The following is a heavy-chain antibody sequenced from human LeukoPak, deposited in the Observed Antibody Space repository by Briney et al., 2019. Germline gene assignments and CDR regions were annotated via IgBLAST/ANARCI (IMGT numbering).Heavy chain of an antibody. V-gene: IGHV4-38-2*01. CDR2: LYHSDSA. J-gene: IGHJ6*03. CDR3: ARQHDSYYYYYIDV. CDR1: GYSISNGYY. Sequence: PSETLSLTCAVSGYSISNGYYWVWIRPPPGRGLEWIGSLYHSDSAYYNTSLSSRVSMSVDKSKNQFSLTLSFVTAADTAVYYCARQHDSYYYYYIDVWGSGTTVTVSS.